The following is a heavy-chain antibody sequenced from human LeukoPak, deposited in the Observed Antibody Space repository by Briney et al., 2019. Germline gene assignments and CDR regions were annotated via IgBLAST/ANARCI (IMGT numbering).Heavy chain of an antibody. CDR2: IYYSGST. D-gene: IGHD3-22*01. CDR3: AGSGYYYGDYYYYMDV. V-gene: IGHV4-59*01. Sequence: SETLSLTCTVSGGSISSYYWSWIRQPPGKGLEWIGYIYYSGSTNYNPSLKSRVTISVDTSKNQFSLKLSSVTAADTAVYYCAGSGYYYGDYYYYMDVWGKGTTVTISS. J-gene: IGHJ6*03. CDR1: GGSISSYY.